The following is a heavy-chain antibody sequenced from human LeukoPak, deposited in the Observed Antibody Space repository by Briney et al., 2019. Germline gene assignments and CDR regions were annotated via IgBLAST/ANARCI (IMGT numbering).Heavy chain of an antibody. D-gene: IGHD1-7*01. Sequence: GASVKVSCKASGGTFSSYAISWVRQAPGKGLEWMGGFDPEDGETIYAQKFQGRVTMTEDTSTDTAYMELSSLRSEDTAVYYCATGTDVWGQGTTVTVSS. CDR2: FDPEDGET. J-gene: IGHJ6*02. CDR3: ATGTDV. CDR1: GGTFSSYA. V-gene: IGHV1-24*01.